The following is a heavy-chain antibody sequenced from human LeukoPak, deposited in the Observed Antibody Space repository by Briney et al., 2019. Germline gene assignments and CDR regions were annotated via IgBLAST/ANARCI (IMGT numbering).Heavy chain of an antibody. CDR2: IKSKTAGRTT. Sequence: GGSLRLSCAAYGFTFSNAWMSWVRQDPGKGLEWLGRIKSKTAGRTTDYAAPVKGRFTISRDDSKNTLYLQMNSLKTEDTAVYYCTTGAVAGPYYYGMDFWGKGTTVTVSS. CDR1: GFTFSNAW. V-gene: IGHV3-15*01. J-gene: IGHJ6*04. CDR3: TTGAVAGPYYYGMDF. D-gene: IGHD6-19*01.